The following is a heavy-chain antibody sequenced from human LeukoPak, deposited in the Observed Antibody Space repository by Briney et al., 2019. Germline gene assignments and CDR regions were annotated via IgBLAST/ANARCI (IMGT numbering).Heavy chain of an antibody. CDR2: IYTSGST. J-gene: IGHJ4*02. Sequence: SGTLSLTCTVSGGSISSYYWSWIRQPAGKGLEWIGRIYTSGSTNYNPSLKSRVTMSVDTSKNQFSLKLSSVTAADTAVYYCARERHYYGSGTDSSRPDYWGQGTLVTVSS. CDR1: GGSISSYY. D-gene: IGHD3-10*01. V-gene: IGHV4-4*07. CDR3: ARERHYYGSGTDSSRPDY.